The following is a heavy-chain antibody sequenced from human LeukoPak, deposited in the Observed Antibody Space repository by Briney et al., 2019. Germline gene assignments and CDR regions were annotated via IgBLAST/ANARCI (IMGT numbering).Heavy chain of an antibody. D-gene: IGHD4-17*01. Sequence: GGSLRLSCASSGFTFSSYAMSWVRQAPGKGLEWVSAISGSGGSTYYADSVKGRFTISRDNSKNTLYLQMNSLRAEDTAVYYCAKAPDPVTTFDMDVWGKGTTVTISS. J-gene: IGHJ6*03. CDR3: AKAPDPVTTFDMDV. CDR1: GFTFSSYA. V-gene: IGHV3-23*01. CDR2: ISGSGGST.